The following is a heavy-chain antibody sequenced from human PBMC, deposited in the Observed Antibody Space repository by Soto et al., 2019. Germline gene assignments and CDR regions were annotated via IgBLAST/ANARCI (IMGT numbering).Heavy chain of an antibody. D-gene: IGHD3-9*01. Sequence: SVKVSCKASGGTFSSYSISWVRQAPGQGLEWMGGNIPIFGTANYAQKFQGRVTITADESTSTAYMELSSLRSEDTAVYYCARDDILGDTLGPPNYGMDVWGQGTTVTVSS. CDR2: NIPIFGTA. V-gene: IGHV1-69*13. CDR3: ARDDILGDTLGPPNYGMDV. J-gene: IGHJ6*02. CDR1: GGTFSSYS.